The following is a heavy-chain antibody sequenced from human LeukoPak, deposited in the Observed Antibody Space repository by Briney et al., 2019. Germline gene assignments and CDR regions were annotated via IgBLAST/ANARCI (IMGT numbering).Heavy chain of an antibody. CDR2: IYHSGTS. CDR1: SASISTYY. D-gene: IGHD6-19*01. CDR3: ARGRSGSSSGWPKRYYFDY. J-gene: IGHJ4*02. Sequence: PSETLSLTCTVSSASISTYYWSWIRQPPGKGLEWIGYIYHSGTSNYNPSLKSRVTISADTSRNHFSLNLSSVTAADTAVYYCARGRSGSSSGWPKRYYFDYWGQGTLVTVSS. V-gene: IGHV4-59*12.